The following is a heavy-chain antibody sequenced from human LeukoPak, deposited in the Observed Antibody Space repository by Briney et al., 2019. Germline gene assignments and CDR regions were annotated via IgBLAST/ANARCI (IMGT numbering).Heavy chain of an antibody. CDR3: ARESSEYSSASGGNVGVCWFDP. V-gene: IGHV4-34*01. CDR2: INHSGST. J-gene: IGHJ5*02. Sequence: SETLSLTCAVYGGSFSGYYWSWIRQPPGKGLEWIGEINHSGSTNYNPSLKSRVTISVDTSKNQFSLKLSSVTAADTVVYYCARESSEYSSASGGNVGVCWFDPWGQGTLVTVSS. D-gene: IGHD6-6*01. CDR1: GGSFSGYY.